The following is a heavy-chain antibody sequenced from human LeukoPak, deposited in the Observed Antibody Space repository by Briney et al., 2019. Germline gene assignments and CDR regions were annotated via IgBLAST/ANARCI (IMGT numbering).Heavy chain of an antibody. CDR2: IWYDGSKK. CDR1: GFTFSSYG. CDR3: ASFGEAANDAFDI. D-gene: IGHD2-15*01. J-gene: IGHJ3*02. Sequence: GGSLRLSCAASGFTFSSYGMRWVRHDPGEGLEWGAAIWYDGSKKYYADSVKGRFTISRDNSKNTLYLQMHSLSAEDTAVYYCASFGEAANDAFDIWGQGTMVTVSS. V-gene: IGHV3-33*01.